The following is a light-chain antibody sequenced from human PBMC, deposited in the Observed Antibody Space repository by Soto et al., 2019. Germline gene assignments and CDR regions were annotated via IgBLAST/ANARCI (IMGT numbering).Light chain of an antibody. J-gene: IGKJ1*01. Sequence: DIHMTQSLSSLSASVGYRVTITCRASQSISSYLNWYQQKPGKAPKLLIYAASSLQSGVPSRFSGSGSGTDFTLTISSLQPEDFATYYCQQSYSTPRTFGQGTRWIS. CDR1: QSISSY. V-gene: IGKV1-39*01. CDR3: QQSYSTPRT. CDR2: AAS.